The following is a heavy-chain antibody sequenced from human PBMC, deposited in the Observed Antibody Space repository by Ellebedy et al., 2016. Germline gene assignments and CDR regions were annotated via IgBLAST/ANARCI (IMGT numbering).Heavy chain of an antibody. J-gene: IGHJ5*02. CDR1: GGSVSSDY. V-gene: IGHV4-59*02. D-gene: IGHD1-26*01. CDR2: VLHTGTT. Sequence: SETLSLTCDVSGGSVSSDYWNWIRRPPGKGLEWIGYVLHTGTTNYNPSLKSRVTMSVDTSKNQFSLKLSSVTAADTAVYYCARDTIVGATGGGWFDPWGQGTLVTVSS. CDR3: ARDTIVGATGGGWFDP.